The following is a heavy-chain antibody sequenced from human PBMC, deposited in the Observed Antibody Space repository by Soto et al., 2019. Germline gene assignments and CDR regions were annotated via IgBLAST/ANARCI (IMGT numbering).Heavy chain of an antibody. CDR3: ARVDSGHNYYFDY. J-gene: IGHJ4*02. D-gene: IGHD1-26*01. CDR2: IHYSGYT. V-gene: IGHV4-59*01. CDR1: GGSISSYY. Sequence: SETLSLTCTVSGGSISSYYWSWIRLPPGKGLEWIGYIHYSGYTNYNPSLKSRVTISVDTSKNQFSLKLNSVTAADTAVYYCARVDSGHNYYFDYWGLGTLVTVSS.